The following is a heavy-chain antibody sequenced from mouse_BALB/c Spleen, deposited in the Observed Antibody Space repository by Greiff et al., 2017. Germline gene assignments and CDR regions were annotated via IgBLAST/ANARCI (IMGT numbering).Heavy chain of an antibody. Sequence: VQLQQSGAELMKPGASVKISCKATGYTFSSYWIEWVKQRPGHGLEWIGEILPGSGSTNYNEKFKGKATFTADTSSSTAYMQLSSLASEDSALYCCARCGGRFYYAMDYWGQGTSVTVSS. J-gene: IGHJ4*01. V-gene: IGHV1-9*01. CDR3: ARCGGRFYYAMDY. CDR1: GYTFSSYW. CDR2: ILPGSGST.